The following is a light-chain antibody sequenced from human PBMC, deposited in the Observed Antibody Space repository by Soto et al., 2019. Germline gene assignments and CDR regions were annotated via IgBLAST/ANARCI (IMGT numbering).Light chain of an antibody. CDR1: SSDVGSYNR. CDR2: EVS. Sequence: QSALTQPPSVSGSPGQSVTISCTGTSSDVGSYNRVSWYQQPPGTAPKLMISEVSNRPSGVPDRFSESKSANTASLTISGLQAEDEADYYCSSYTSSSTYVFGTGTKLTVL. V-gene: IGLV2-18*02. CDR3: SSYTSSSTYV. J-gene: IGLJ1*01.